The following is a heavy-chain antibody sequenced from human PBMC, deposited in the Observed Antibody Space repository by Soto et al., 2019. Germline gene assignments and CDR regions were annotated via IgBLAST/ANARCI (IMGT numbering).Heavy chain of an antibody. J-gene: IGHJ4*02. Sequence: QVQLVQSGAEVKKLGASVKVSCKASGYTFTSYDINWVREATGQGLEWLGWMNPNSGNTGYAQKFQGRVTMTRNTSISTAYMELSSLRSEDTAVYYCARGPKRGGPIYGDYANYWGQGTLVTVSS. CDR2: MNPNSGNT. CDR1: GYTFTSYD. CDR3: ARGPKRGGPIYGDYANY. V-gene: IGHV1-8*01. D-gene: IGHD4-17*01.